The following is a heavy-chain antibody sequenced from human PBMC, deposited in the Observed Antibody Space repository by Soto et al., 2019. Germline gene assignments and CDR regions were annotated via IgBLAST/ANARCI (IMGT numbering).Heavy chain of an antibody. Sequence: SETLSLTCAVYGGSFSGYYWSWIRQPPGKGLEWIGEINHSGSTNYNASLKSRVTISVDTSKNQFSLKLSSVTAADTAVYYCAISRGYSSSDFDYWGQGTLVTVSS. V-gene: IGHV4-34*01. CDR1: GGSFSGYY. D-gene: IGHD6-6*01. CDR2: INHSGST. J-gene: IGHJ4*02. CDR3: AISRGYSSSDFDY.